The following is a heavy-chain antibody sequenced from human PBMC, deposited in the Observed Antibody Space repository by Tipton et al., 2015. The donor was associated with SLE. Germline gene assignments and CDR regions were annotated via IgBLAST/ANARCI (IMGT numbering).Heavy chain of an antibody. J-gene: IGHJ4*02. CDR2: ISYDGSNK. Sequence: SLRLSCAASRFTFSIYAMHWVRQAPGKGLEWVAVISYDGSNKYYADSVKGRFTISRDNSKNTLYLQMNSLRAEDTAVYYCAASLVDYFDYWGQGTPVTVSS. V-gene: IGHV3-30*04. CDR3: AASLVDYFDY. D-gene: IGHD2-15*01. CDR1: RFTFSIYA.